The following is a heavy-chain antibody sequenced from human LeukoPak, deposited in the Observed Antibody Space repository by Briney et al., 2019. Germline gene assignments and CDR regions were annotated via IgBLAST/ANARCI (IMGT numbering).Heavy chain of an antibody. V-gene: IGHV4-39*01. CDR1: GGSISSSSYY. J-gene: IGHJ4*02. D-gene: IGHD6-19*01. CDR2: IYYSGST. Sequence: SETLSLTCTVSGGSISSSSYYWGWLRQPPGKGLEWIGSIYYSGSTYYNPSLKSRVTISVDTSKNQFSLKLSSVTAADTAVYYCARVSSGWYRGGDNWGQGTLVTVSS. CDR3: ARVSSGWYRGGDN.